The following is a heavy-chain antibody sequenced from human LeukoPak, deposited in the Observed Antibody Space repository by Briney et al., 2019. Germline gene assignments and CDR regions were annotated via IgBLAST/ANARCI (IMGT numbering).Heavy chain of an antibody. J-gene: IGHJ4*02. V-gene: IGHV1-8*02. CDR1: GYAFTGYY. CDR3: ARGALDYYGSGREDY. CDR2: MNPNSGNT. Sequence: ASVKVSCKASGYAFTGYYMHWVRQAPGQGLEWMGWMNPNSGNTGYAQKFQGRVTMTRNTSISTAYMELSSLRSEDTAVYYCARGALDYYGSGREDYWGQGTLVTVSS. D-gene: IGHD3-10*01.